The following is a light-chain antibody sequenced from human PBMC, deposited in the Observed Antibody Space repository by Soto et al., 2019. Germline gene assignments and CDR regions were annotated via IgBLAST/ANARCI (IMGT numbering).Light chain of an antibody. CDR1: QGISSX. CDR2: AAS. J-gene: IGKJ5*01. CDR3: QQANSFPIT. Sequence: DIQMTQSPSSVSASVGDRVTITCRASQGISSXXXWYQQKPGKAPKLLIYAASSLQSGVPSRFSXSGSGTDFTLTISSLQPEDFATYYCQQANSFPITFGQGTRLEIK. V-gene: IGKV1-12*01.